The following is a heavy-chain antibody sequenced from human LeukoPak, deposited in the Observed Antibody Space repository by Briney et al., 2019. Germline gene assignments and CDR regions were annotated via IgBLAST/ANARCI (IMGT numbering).Heavy chain of an antibody. CDR2: ISYDGSNK. CDR1: GFTFSSYA. CDR3: AREWEDIVVVPAAPSYYYYYGMDV. D-gene: IGHD2-2*01. V-gene: IGHV3-30-3*01. Sequence: GGSLRLSCAASGFTFSSYAMHWVRQAPGKGLEWVAVISYDGSNKYYADSVKGRFTISRDNSKNTLYLQMNSLRAEDTAVYYCAREWEDIVVVPAAPSYYYYYGMDVWGQGTTVTVSS. J-gene: IGHJ6*02.